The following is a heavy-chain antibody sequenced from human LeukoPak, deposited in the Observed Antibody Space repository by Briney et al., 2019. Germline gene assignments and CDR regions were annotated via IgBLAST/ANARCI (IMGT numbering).Heavy chain of an antibody. CDR1: GFTFSDYY. CDR2: ISSSGSTI. J-gene: IGHJ4*02. CDR3: AREHIVVVTAIPYFDY. V-gene: IGHV3-11*01. Sequence: GGSLRLSCAASGFTFSDYYMSWIRQAPGKGLEWVSYISSSGSTIYYADSVKGRFTISRDNAKNSLCLQMNSLRAEDTAVYYCAREHIVVVTAIPYFDYWGQGTLVTVSP. D-gene: IGHD2-21*02.